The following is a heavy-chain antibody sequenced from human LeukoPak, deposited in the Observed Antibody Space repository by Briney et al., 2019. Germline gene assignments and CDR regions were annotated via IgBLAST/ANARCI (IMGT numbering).Heavy chain of an antibody. D-gene: IGHD3-16*01. Sequence: ASVKVSRKASGYTFTGYYMHWVRQPPGQGLEWMGWINPNSGGTNYAQKFQGRVTMTRDTSISTAYMELRRLRSADTAVYYCARDNDSRDPPHFDYWGQGTLVTVSS. CDR3: ARDNDSRDPPHFDY. J-gene: IGHJ4*02. CDR1: GYTFTGYY. CDR2: INPNSGGT. V-gene: IGHV1-2*02.